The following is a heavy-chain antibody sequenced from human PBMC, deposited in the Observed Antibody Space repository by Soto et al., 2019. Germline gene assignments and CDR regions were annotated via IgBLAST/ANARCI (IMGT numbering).Heavy chain of an antibody. CDR2: NNPNSGGT. J-gene: IGHJ6*02. Sequence: VASVKVSCKASGYTFTGYYMHWVRQAPGQGLEWMGWNNPNSGGTNYAQKFQGWVTMTRDTSISTAYMELSRLRSDDTAVYYCARDPSRPTAKGYCSGGSCYSGSYYGMDVWGQGTTVTVSS. D-gene: IGHD2-15*01. CDR3: ARDPSRPTAKGYCSGGSCYSGSYYGMDV. CDR1: GYTFTGYY. V-gene: IGHV1-2*04.